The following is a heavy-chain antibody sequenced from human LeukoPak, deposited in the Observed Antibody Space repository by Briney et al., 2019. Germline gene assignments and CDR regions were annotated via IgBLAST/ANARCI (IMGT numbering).Heavy chain of an antibody. CDR1: GYTFTGYY. V-gene: IGHV1-2*02. Sequence: GASVKVSCKASGYTFTGYYMHWVRQAPGQGLEWMGWINPNSGGTNYAQKFQGRVTITTDESTSTAYMELSSLRSEDTAVYYCARATIFGVVIIVGFDYWGQGTLVTVSS. CDR2: INPNSGGT. CDR3: ARATIFGVVIIVGFDY. D-gene: IGHD3-3*01. J-gene: IGHJ4*02.